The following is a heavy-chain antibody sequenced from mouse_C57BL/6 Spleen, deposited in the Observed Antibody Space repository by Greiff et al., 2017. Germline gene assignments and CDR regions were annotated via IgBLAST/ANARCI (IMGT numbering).Heavy chain of an antibody. V-gene: IGHV3-6*01. D-gene: IGHD1-1*01. CDR2: ISYDGSN. CDR3: ARDYGSSYGFAY. CDR1: GYSITSGYY. Sequence: VQLKESGPGLAKPSQSLSLTCSVTGYSITSGYYWNWIRQFPGNKLEWMGYISYDGSNNYNPSLKNRISITRDTSKNQFFLKLNSVTTEDTATYYCARDYGSSYGFAYWGQGTLVTVSA. J-gene: IGHJ3*01.